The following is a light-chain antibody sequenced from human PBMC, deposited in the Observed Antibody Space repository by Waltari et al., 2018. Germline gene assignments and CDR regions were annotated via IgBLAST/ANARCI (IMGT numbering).Light chain of an antibody. CDR3: NSRDSSGRHLV. V-gene: IGLV3-19*01. J-gene: IGLJ3*02. CDR1: SLISSY. Sequence: SSELTQDPAVSVALGPTVRITCQGDSLISSYASWYQQKPGQAPVLVMYDQDTRPSGIPDRFSASSSGNTVSLTIAGAQAEDEADYHCNSRDSSGRHLVFGGGTKLTVL. CDR2: DQD.